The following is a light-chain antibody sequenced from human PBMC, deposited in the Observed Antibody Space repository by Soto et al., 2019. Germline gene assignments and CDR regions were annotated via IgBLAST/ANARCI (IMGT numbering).Light chain of an antibody. CDR1: HSISNY. CDR3: QHRSCRHPLT. J-gene: IGKJ4*01. V-gene: IGKV3-11*01. Sequence: EIVLTQSPATLSLSPRERATLSCRASHSISNYLAWYQQKPGQAPRLRIYDASNRATGIPARFSVSGSGTGFTLTISSLEPEDFAVDYFQHRSCRHPLTFGGGTKVEIK. CDR2: DAS.